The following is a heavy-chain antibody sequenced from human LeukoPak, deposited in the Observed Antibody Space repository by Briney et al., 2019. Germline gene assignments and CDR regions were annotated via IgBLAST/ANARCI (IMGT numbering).Heavy chain of an antibody. CDR3: ARDRGLMTKAGGLDP. D-gene: IGHD3-22*01. J-gene: IGHJ5*02. CDR2: IYYSGST. Sequence: PSETLSLTCAVCGGSFSGYYWSWIRQPPGKGLEWIGYIYYSGSTNYNPSLKSRVTISVDTSKDQFSLKLSSVTAADTAVYYCARDRGLMTKAGGLDPWGQGTLVTVSS. CDR1: GGSFSGYY. V-gene: IGHV4-59*01.